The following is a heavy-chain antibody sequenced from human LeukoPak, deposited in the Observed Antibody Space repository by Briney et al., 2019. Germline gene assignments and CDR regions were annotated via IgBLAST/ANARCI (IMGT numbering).Heavy chain of an antibody. V-gene: IGHV3-48*01. Sequence: GGSLRLSCAASGFTFSTYSMNWVRQAPGKGLEWVSYISSSSTTIYYADSVKGRFTISRDNSKNTLYLQMSSLRAEDTAVYYCARGDYYDSSGYYFPDAFDIWGQGTMVTVSS. D-gene: IGHD3-22*01. CDR2: ISSSSTTI. CDR3: ARGDYYDSSGYYFPDAFDI. J-gene: IGHJ3*02. CDR1: GFTFSTYS.